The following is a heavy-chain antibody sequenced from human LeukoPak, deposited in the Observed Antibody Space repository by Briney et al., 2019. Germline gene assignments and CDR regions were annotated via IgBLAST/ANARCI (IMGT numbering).Heavy chain of an antibody. CDR2: IYPGDSDT. CDR3: AITLSDPKGYYYGSGSLGGFDY. D-gene: IGHD3-10*01. Sequence: GESLKISCKGSGYSFTSYWIGWVRQMPGKGLEWMGIIYPGDSDTRYSPSFQGQVTISADKSISTAYLQWSSLKASDTAMYYCAITLSDPKGYYYGSGSLGGFDYWGQGTLVTVSS. CDR1: GYSFTSYW. J-gene: IGHJ4*02. V-gene: IGHV5-51*01.